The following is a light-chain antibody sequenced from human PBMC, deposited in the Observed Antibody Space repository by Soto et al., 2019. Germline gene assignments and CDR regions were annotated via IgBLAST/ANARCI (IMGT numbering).Light chain of an antibody. Sequence: AIQMTQSPSSLSASVGERVTITCRASQDIRTELGWYQQKPGKAPKLLIYATSSLQSGVPSRFSGSGSGTDFTLTITSLQPEDFAIYFCLQDNSCPRTFGQGTRVEVK. J-gene: IGKJ1*01. CDR3: LQDNSCPRT. V-gene: IGKV1-6*01. CDR2: ATS. CDR1: QDIRTE.